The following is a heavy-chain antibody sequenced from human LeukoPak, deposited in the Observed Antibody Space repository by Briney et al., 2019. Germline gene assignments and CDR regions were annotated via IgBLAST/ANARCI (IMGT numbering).Heavy chain of an antibody. D-gene: IGHD7-27*01. CDR3: ARADWGSVDY. Sequence: PGGSLRLSCEGSGFIFSSYWMSWVRQAPGKGLEWVANINQLGSEKYYVDSVKGRFTISRDNAKNSLNLQLNSLRVEDTAVYYCARADWGSVDYWGQGTLVTVSS. J-gene: IGHJ4*02. V-gene: IGHV3-7*01. CDR2: INQLGSEK. CDR1: GFIFSSYW.